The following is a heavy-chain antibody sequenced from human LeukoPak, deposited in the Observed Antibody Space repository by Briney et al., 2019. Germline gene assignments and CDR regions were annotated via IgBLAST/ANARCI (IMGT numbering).Heavy chain of an antibody. CDR1: EFTFNRCW. Sequence: GGSLRLSCVVSEFTFNRCWMNWVRQAPGKGLEWVAHINPDGRDTYYVDSVKGRFTISRDNAQNSMYLQMNSLRVEDTAVYYCTSWGDTTAEYFQRWGQGTLVTVSS. CDR2: INPDGRDT. J-gene: IGHJ1*01. D-gene: IGHD2-21*02. V-gene: IGHV3-7*01. CDR3: TSWGDTTAEYFQR.